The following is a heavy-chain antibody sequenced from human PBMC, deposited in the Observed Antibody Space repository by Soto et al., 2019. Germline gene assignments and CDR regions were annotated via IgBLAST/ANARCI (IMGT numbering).Heavy chain of an antibody. V-gene: IGHV3-53*02. Sequence: EVQLVETGGGLIQPGGSLRLSCAASGFTVSSNHMTWVRQAPGKGPEWVSVIYSGGSAFYADSVKGRFTISRDNSKNMLFLQMNSLRAEDTAVYYCAAEGGTSIDYWGQGTLVTVSS. J-gene: IGHJ4*02. CDR1: GFTVSSNH. D-gene: IGHD1-7*01. CDR2: IYSGGSA. CDR3: AAEGGTSIDY.